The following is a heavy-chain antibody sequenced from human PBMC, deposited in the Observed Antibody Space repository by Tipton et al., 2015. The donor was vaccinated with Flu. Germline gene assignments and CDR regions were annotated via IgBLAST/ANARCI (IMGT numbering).Heavy chain of an antibody. Sequence: TLSLTCAVSGYSIGSGYYWGWIRQAPGKGLEWIASIYHSGTTYYNPSLKSRVTISLDTSKNQFSLKLSSVTAADTAVYYCARDNEWRNWYFDLWGRGTLVAVSS. V-gene: IGHV4-38-2*02. CDR2: IYHSGTT. CDR1: GYSIGSGYY. D-gene: IGHD3-3*01. CDR3: ARDNEWRNWYFDL. J-gene: IGHJ2*01.